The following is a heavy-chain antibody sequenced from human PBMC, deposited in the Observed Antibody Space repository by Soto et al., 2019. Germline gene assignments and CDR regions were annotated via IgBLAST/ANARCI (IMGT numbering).Heavy chain of an antibody. J-gene: IGHJ3*02. CDR1: GFTFSNAW. CDR3: TTDPSMVRDLDAFDI. CDR2: IKSKTDGGTT. D-gene: IGHD3-10*01. V-gene: IGHV3-15*01. Sequence: PGGSLRLSCAASGFTFSNAWMSWVRQAPGKGLEWVGRIKSKTDGGTTDYAAPVKGRFTISRDDSKNTLYLQMNSLKTEDTAVXYCTTDPSMVRDLDAFDIWGQGTMVTVS.